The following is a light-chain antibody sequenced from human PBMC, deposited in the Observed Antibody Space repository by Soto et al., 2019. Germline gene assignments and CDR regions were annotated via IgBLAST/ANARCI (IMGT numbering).Light chain of an antibody. CDR2: AAS. V-gene: IGKV1-39*01. CDR1: QSIRKY. CDR3: QQRGATSPGR. J-gene: IGKJ1*01. Sequence: VKMVQSPCSLFANVRDSVMNACLASQSIRKYLNWYQHKPGKVPTLLIYAASSLQSGVPSRFSGSGSGTEFTLTITIPQSEDFATYYCQQRGATSPGRVARGTKVDIK.